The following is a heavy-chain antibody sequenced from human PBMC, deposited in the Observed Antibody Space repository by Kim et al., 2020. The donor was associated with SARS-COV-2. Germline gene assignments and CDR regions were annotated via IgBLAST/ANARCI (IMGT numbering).Heavy chain of an antibody. Sequence: YATAVKGRLTISRDHSKNTLYLQMNSLRAKDTAVYYCATVVFYYDAGYFKNWGQGTLVIVSS. D-gene: IGHD3-22*01. CDR3: ATVVFYYDAGYFKN. J-gene: IGHJ1*01. V-gene: IGHV3-66*01.